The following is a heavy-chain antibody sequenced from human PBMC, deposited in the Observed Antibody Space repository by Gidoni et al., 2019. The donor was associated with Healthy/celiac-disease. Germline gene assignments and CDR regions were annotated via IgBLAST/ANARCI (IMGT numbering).Heavy chain of an antibody. Sequence: QVQLVESGGGLVKPGGSLRLSCAASGFTFSDYYMSWIRQAPGKGLEWVSYISSSSSYTNYADSVKGRFTISRDNAKNSLYLQMNSLRAEDTAVYYCARASGFRFNYYYYYMDVWGKGTTVTVSS. D-gene: IGHD3-10*01. V-gene: IGHV3-11*06. CDR1: GFTFSDYY. CDR3: ARASGFRFNYYYYYMDV. CDR2: ISSSSSYT. J-gene: IGHJ6*03.